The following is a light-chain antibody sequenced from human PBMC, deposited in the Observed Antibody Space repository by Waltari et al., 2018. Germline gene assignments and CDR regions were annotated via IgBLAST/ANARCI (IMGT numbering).Light chain of an antibody. CDR2: DST. V-gene: IGLV7-46*01. CDR3: LLAYGGARV. CDR1: TGPVTSNHY. Sequence: QAVVTQESSLTVSPGGPVTLTCASSTGPVTSNHYPYWFQQKPGQDPTTLVYDSTNRHSWTPARFSASLLGGKAALTLSGAQPEEEADDYCLLAYGGARVFGRGTKLTVL. J-gene: IGLJ3*02.